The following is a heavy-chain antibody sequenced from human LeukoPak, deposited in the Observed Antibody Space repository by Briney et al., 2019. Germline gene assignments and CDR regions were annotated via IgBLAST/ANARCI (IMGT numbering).Heavy chain of an antibody. CDR2: ISYDGSNK. CDR1: GFTFSSYG. D-gene: IGHD3-22*01. CDR3: ARGPWIFNYDSSGYYHFSYYFDY. J-gene: IGHJ4*02. V-gene: IGHV3-30*03. Sequence: GRSLRLSCAASGFTFSSYGMHWVRQAPGKGLEWVAVISYDGSNKYYADSVKGRFTISRDNAKNSLYLQMNSLRAEDTAVYYCARGPWIFNYDSSGYYHFSYYFDYWGQGTQVTVSS.